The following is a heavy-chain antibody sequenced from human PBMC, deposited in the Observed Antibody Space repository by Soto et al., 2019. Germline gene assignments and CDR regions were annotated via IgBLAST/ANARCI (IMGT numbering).Heavy chain of an antibody. CDR1: GFSISDYG. CDR3: AKGAGDRLSLGMDV. CDR2: ISYDGSNT. J-gene: IGHJ6*02. D-gene: IGHD1-26*01. Sequence: QVQLVEYGGGVVQPGWSLRLSCAASGFSISDYGMEWVRQAPGKGLEWVALISYDGSNTYYADSVKGRFTISRDHSKDTLFLQMTGLRREDTAVYYCAKGAGDRLSLGMDVLGQGTTVTVSS. V-gene: IGHV3-30*18.